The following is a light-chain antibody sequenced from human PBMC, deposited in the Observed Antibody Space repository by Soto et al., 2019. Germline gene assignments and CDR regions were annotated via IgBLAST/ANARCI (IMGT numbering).Light chain of an antibody. CDR1: SSDVGGHNY. CDR2: EVS. CDR3: NSRTSSDTRV. V-gene: IGLV2-14*01. Sequence: QSALTQPASVSGSPGQSITISCTGTSSDVGGHNYVSWYQQHPGKAPKLIIYEVSNRPSGVSNRFSGSKSGNTASLTISGLQAEDEADYYCNSRTSSDTRVFGIGTKLTVL. J-gene: IGLJ1*01.